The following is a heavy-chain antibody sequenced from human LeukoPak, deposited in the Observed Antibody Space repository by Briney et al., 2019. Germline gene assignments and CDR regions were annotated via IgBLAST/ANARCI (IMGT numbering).Heavy chain of an antibody. D-gene: IGHD3-10*01. J-gene: IGHJ4*02. CDR2: INHSGST. CDR1: GGSFSGYY. Sequence: SETLSLICAVYGGSFSGYYWSWIRQPPGKGLEWIGEINHSGSTYYNPSLKSRVTISVDTSKNQFSLKLSSVTAADTAVYYCARGWGLMVRGVMWGDYWGQGTLVTVSS. V-gene: IGHV4-34*01. CDR3: ARGWGLMVRGVMWGDY.